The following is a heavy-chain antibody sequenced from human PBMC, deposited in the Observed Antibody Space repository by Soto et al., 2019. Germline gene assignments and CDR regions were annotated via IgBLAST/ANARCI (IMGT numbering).Heavy chain of an antibody. V-gene: IGHV3-7*01. J-gene: IGHJ6*03. CDR2: IKQDGSEK. CDR1: GFTFSSYW. D-gene: IGHD4-17*01. Sequence: PGGSLRLSCAASGFTFSSYWMSWVRQAPGKGLEWVANIKQDGSEKYYVDSVKGRFTISRDNAKNSLYLQMNSLRAEDTAVYYCASNDVYGYYYYYMDVWGKGTTVTVSS. CDR3: ASNDVYGYYYYYMDV.